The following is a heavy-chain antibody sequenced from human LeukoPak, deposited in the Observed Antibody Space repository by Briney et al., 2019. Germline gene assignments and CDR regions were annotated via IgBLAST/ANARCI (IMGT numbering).Heavy chain of an antibody. Sequence: PSETLSLTCAVSGVSFSSYYWSWIRQPPGKGLEWVGDIYYSGSTNYNPSLKSRGTISVDTSKKQFSLKLSSVTAADTAVHYCARAVAGTHYYYGMDVWGQGTTVTVSS. V-gene: IGHV4-59*01. CDR2: IYYSGST. D-gene: IGHD6-19*01. CDR3: ARAVAGTHYYYGMDV. CDR1: GVSFSSYY. J-gene: IGHJ6*02.